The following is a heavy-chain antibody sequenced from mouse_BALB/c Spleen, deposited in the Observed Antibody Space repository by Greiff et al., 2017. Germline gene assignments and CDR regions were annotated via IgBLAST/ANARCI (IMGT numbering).Heavy chain of an antibody. D-gene: IGHD3-1*01. CDR1: GFTFSDFY. J-gene: IGHJ4*01. CDR2: SRNKANDYTT. V-gene: IGHV7-1*02. CDR3: ARDRGARATFAMDY. Sequence: EVNLVESGGGLVQPGGSLRLSCATSGFTFSDFYMEWVRQPPGKRLEWIAASRNKANDYTTEYSASVKGRFIVSRDTSQSILYLQMNALRAEDTAIYYCARDRGARATFAMDYWGQGTSVTVSS.